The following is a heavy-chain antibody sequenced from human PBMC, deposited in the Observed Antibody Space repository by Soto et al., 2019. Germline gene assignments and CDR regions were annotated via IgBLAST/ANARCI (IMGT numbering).Heavy chain of an antibody. V-gene: IGHV3-30*18. CDR3: AKTKALRLLGMDV. CDR2: ISYDGSNK. Sequence: GGSLRLSCAASGFTFSSYGMHWVRQAPGKGLEWVAVISYDGSNKYYADSVKGRFTISRDNSKNTLYLQMNSLRAEDTAVYYCAKTKALRLLGMDVWGQGTTVTVSS. J-gene: IGHJ6*02. D-gene: IGHD1-26*01. CDR1: GFTFSSYG.